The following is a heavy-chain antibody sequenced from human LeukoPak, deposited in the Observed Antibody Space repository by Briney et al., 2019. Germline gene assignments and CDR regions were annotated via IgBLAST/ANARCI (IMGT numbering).Heavy chain of an antibody. Sequence: SETLSLTCAAYGGSFSGYYWSWIRQPPGKGLEWIGEINHSGSTNYNPSLKSRVTMSVDTSKNLFSLKVSSVTAADTAVYYCARGRSNYYGMDVWGQGTTVTVSS. CDR1: GGSFSGYY. J-gene: IGHJ6*02. CDR3: ARGRSNYYGMDV. CDR2: INHSGST. D-gene: IGHD1-26*01. V-gene: IGHV4-34*01.